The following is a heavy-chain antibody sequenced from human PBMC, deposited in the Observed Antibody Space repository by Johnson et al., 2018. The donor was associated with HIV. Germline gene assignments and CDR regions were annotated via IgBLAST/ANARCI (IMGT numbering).Heavy chain of an antibody. CDR1: GFTFSSYW. CDR2: KKQDGSER. D-gene: IGHD2-21*01. J-gene: IGHJ3*02. V-gene: IGHV3-7*01. CDR3: ARRTYCGGDCYSDAFDI. Sequence: VQLVESGGGLVQPGGSLRLSCAASGFTFSSYWMTWVRQATGKGLEWVANKKQDGSERYYVDSLKGRFTISRDNAKNSLYLQMNSLRAEDTDVYYCARRTYCGGDCYSDAFDIWGQGTMVTVSS.